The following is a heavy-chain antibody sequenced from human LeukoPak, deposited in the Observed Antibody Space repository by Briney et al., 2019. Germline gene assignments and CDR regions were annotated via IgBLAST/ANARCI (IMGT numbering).Heavy chain of an antibody. D-gene: IGHD5-12*01. CDR1: GFTFSSYA. V-gene: IGHV4-30-4*01. CDR3: ARERKWPYYFDY. J-gene: IGHJ4*02. Sequence: LRLSCAASGFTFSSYAMSWIRQPPGKGLEWIGYIYYSGSTYYNPSLKSRVTISVDTSKNQFSLKLSSVTAADTAVYYCARERKWPYYFDYWGQGTLVTVPS. CDR2: IYYSGST.